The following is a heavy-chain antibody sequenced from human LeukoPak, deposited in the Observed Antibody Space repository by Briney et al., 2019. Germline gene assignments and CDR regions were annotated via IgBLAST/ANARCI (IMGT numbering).Heavy chain of an antibody. D-gene: IGHD2-21*02. V-gene: IGHV3-53*01. CDR2: IYTGGIT. J-gene: IGHJ4*02. CDR1: GFSISSHF. CDR3: ARDQVTSGGGLDY. Sequence: GGSLRLSCAASGFSISSHFMTWVRQAPEKGLEWVSVIYTGGITHYADSVAGRFTISRHISKNTLYLQMNNLRVEDTAVYYCARDQVTSGGGLDYWGQGTLVTVSS.